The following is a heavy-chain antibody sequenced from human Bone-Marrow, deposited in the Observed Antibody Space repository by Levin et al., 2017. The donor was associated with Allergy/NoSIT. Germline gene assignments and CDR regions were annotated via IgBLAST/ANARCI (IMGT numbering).Heavy chain of an antibody. CDR1: GFTFRGYG. CDR2: IWLDGRSQ. CDR3: ARDIGQPDSYDYYFYGMDV. Sequence: GESLKTSCAASGFTFRGYGFHWVRQAPGKGLEWVAVIWLDGRSQHYADSVKGRFTISRDNSQNTLWLQMNSLRAEDTAIYYCARDIGQPDSYDYYFYGMDVWGQGTTVTVSS. D-gene: IGHD1-26*01. J-gene: IGHJ6*02. V-gene: IGHV3-33*01.